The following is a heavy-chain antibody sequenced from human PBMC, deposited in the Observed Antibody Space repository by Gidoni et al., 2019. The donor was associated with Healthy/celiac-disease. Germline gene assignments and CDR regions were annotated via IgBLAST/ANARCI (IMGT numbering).Heavy chain of an antibody. J-gene: IGHJ3*02. V-gene: IGHV3-66*01. D-gene: IGHD5-12*01. CDR3: ARDGGGYNDEGAFDI. CDR2: IYSGGST. CDR1: GCTVSSNY. Sequence: EVQLVESGGGLVQPGGSLRLSGAASGCTVSSNYMSWVRQAPGKGLEWVSVIYSGGSTYYADSVKGRFTISRDNSKNTLYLQMNSLRAEDTAVYYCARDGGGYNDEGAFDIWGQGTMVTVSS.